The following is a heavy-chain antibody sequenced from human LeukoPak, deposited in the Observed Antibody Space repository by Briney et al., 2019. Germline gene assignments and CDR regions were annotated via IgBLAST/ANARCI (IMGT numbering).Heavy chain of an antibody. CDR3: AKIHNWNDE. V-gene: IGHV3-48*03. CDR1: GFTFSSYE. J-gene: IGHJ4*02. Sequence: PGGSLRLSCAASGFTFSSYEMNWVRQAPGKGLEWVSYISTTGSSIYYADSVKGRFTISRDNVKNLLYLQMDSLRAEDTAVYYCAKIHNWNDEWGQGTLVTVSS. D-gene: IGHD1-20*01. CDR2: ISTTGSSI.